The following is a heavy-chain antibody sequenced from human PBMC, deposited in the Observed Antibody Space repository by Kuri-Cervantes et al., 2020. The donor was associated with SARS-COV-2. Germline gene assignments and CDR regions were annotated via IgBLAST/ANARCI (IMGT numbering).Heavy chain of an antibody. CDR3: ARDQRNANWDY. J-gene: IGHJ4*02. D-gene: IGHD2-2*01. V-gene: IGHV3-48*01. CDR2: IHGTRNII. CDR1: GFNFSPYP. Sequence: GESLKISCVVSGFNFSPYPMNWVRQAPGQGLEWVAYIHGTRNIIYYAESVKGRFTVSRDNARNSLLLQVSSLRAEDTALYYCARDQRNANWDYWGQGTLVTVSS.